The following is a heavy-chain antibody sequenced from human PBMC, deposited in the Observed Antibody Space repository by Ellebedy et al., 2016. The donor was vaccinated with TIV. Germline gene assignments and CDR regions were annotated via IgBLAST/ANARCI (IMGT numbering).Heavy chain of an antibody. CDR1: GFNFGAYS. Sequence: PGGSLRLSCAGSGFNFGAYSVNWVRQAPGKGLEWLAYIAGRTSLIYYADSVKGRFTISRDNAKNTLYLQMNSLRAEDTAVYYCTRGPWELDYWGQGTLVTVSS. CDR3: TRGPWELDY. J-gene: IGHJ4*02. V-gene: IGHV3-48*04. CDR2: IAGRTSLI. D-gene: IGHD1-26*01.